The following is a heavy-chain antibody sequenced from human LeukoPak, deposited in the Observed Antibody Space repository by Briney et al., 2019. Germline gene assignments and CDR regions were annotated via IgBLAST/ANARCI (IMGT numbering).Heavy chain of an antibody. Sequence: GGSLRLSCEASGLSFTNYAMMWVRQAPGKGPQWISTLTGYGGAYYADSGEGRFIISRDISKNTMFLQMYGLRAEDTAVYYCAKGAAAGKVDWFDPWGQGTLVTVSS. J-gene: IGHJ5*02. CDR2: LTGYGGA. D-gene: IGHD6-13*01. CDR1: GLSFTNYA. V-gene: IGHV3-23*01. CDR3: AKGAAAGKVDWFDP.